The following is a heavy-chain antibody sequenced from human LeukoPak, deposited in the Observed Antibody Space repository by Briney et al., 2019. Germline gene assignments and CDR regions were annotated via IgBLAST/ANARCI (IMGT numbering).Heavy chain of an antibody. CDR3: ARETTVRAINC. CDR2: TKQDGTEK. Sequence: GGSLRLSCAASGFTFSGYYMAWVRQAPGKGLEWVANTKQDGTEKDYVDSVKGRFTISGDNDENSLYLQMNGLRVEDTAVYFCARETTVRAINCWGQGTLVIVSS. D-gene: IGHD4-17*01. J-gene: IGHJ4*02. V-gene: IGHV3-7*01. CDR1: GFTFSGYY.